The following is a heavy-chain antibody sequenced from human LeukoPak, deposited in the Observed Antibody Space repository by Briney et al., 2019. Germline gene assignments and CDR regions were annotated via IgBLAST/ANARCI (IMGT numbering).Heavy chain of an antibody. CDR3: AKVGPQYYYGSGSSFFDY. CDR2: ISGSGGST. CDR1: GFTFSSYA. V-gene: IGHV3-23*01. D-gene: IGHD3-10*01. Sequence: PGGSLRLSCAASGFTFSSYAMSWVRQAPGKGLGWVSAISGSGGSTYYADSVKGRFTISRDNSKNTLYLQMNSLRAEDTAVYYCAKVGPQYYYGSGSSFFDYWGQGTLVTVSS. J-gene: IGHJ4*02.